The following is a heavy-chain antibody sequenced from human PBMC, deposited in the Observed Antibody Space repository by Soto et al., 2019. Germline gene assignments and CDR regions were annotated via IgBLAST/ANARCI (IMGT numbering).Heavy chain of an antibody. CDR2: ISPKSGGT. V-gene: IGHV1-2*04. Sequence: QVQLVQFGAEVKKPGASVKVSCKTSRYTFTDYFIHWVRQAPGQGLEWMGWISPKSGGTNYAQKFQGWVTMTWDTSISAGYMELTRLTSDDTAVYYCQSGREGDYVGGEGVHGSGHATAVTVSS. D-gene: IGHD3-16*01. CDR3: QSGREGDYVGGEGVHG. CDR1: RYTFTDYF. J-gene: IGHJ6*02.